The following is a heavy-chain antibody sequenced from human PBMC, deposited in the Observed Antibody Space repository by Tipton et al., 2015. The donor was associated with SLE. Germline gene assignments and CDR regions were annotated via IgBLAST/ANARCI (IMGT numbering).Heavy chain of an antibody. CDR2: VYHSGST. D-gene: IGHD3-3*01. CDR3: ARDFWSGYGSFDY. CDR1: GNSIYNGFY. J-gene: IGHJ4*02. V-gene: IGHV4-38-2*02. Sequence: TLSLTCSVSGNSIYNGFYWGWIRQSPGKGLEWIGSVYHSGSTYYNPSLKSRVTISVDTPKNQFSLKLNSVTAADTAVYYCARDFWSGYGSFDYWGQGALVTVSS.